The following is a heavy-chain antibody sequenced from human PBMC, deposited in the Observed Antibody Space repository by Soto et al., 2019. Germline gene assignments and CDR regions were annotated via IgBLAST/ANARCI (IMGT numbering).Heavy chain of an antibody. J-gene: IGHJ5*02. CDR1: GFTLSSYA. D-gene: IGHD4-17*01. V-gene: IGHV3-23*01. CDR3: ARGQRALITYGPFDP. CDR2: FSGTGGYT. Sequence: LRLSCAASGFTLSSYAMSWVRQSPGKGLEWVSTFSGTGGYTYYADSVKGRFTISRDDSKNTLFLHMNSLRAADTAVYYCARGQRALITYGPFDPWGQGTLVTVSS.